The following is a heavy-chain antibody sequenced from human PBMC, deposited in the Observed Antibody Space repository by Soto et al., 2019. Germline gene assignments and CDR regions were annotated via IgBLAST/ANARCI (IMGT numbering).Heavy chain of an antibody. V-gene: IGHV4-39*07. CDR2: IYYSGST. CDR3: GGPTGDGYNYGVLDAFDI. Sequence: SETLSLTCTVSGGSISSSSYYWGWIRQPPGKGLEWIGSIYYSGSTYYNPSLKSRVTISVDTSKNQFSLKLSSVTAADTAVYYCGGPTGDGYNYGVLDAFDIWGQGTMVTVSS. CDR1: GGSISSSSYY. J-gene: IGHJ3*02. D-gene: IGHD5-12*01.